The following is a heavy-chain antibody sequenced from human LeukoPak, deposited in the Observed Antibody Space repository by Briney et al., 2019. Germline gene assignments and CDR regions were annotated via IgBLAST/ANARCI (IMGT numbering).Heavy chain of an antibody. CDR3: ARDSSHYGMDV. Sequence: GGSLRLSCAASGFTFSSYSMNWVRQAPGKGLEWVSYISSSSSTIYYADSVKGRFTIPRDNAKNSLYLQMNSLRAEDTAVYYCARDSSHYGMDVWGQGTTVTVSS. V-gene: IGHV3-48*04. J-gene: IGHJ6*02. CDR2: ISSSSSTI. CDR1: GFTFSSYS.